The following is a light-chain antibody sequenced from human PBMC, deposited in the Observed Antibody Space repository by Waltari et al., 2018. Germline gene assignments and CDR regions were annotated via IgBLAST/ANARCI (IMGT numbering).Light chain of an antibody. Sequence: PSVSVALGQTVRITCQGDSLRRYYASWYQQRPGQAPILVLYGPGNRPSGIPDRFSGSTSGNTASLTITGAQAEDEADYYCHSRETFSTRLFGGGTRLTV. V-gene: IGLV3-19*01. CDR1: SLRRYY. J-gene: IGLJ2*01. CDR3: HSRETFSTRL. CDR2: GPG.